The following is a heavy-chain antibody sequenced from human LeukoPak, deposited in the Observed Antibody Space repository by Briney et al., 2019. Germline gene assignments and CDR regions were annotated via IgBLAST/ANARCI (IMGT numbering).Heavy chain of an antibody. Sequence: SETLSLTCTVSGGSISSGSYYWSWIRQPAGKGLEWIGRIYTSGSTNSNPSLKSRVTISVDTSKNQFSLRLSSVTAADTAVYYCASLLDTLNYDFWSGYLDYWGQGTLVTVSS. CDR2: IYTSGST. CDR3: ASLLDTLNYDFWSGYLDY. V-gene: IGHV4-61*02. J-gene: IGHJ4*02. CDR1: GGSISSGSYY. D-gene: IGHD3-3*01.